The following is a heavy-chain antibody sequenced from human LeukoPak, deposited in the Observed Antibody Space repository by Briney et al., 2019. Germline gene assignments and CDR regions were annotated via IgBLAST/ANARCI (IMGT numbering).Heavy chain of an antibody. V-gene: IGHV4-38-2*02. CDR1: GYSISSGYY. J-gene: IGHJ4*02. CDR3: ARDIVATGLFDY. CDR2: IYHSGST. Sequence: SETLSLTCTVSGYSISSGYYWGWIRQPPGKGLEWIGSIYHSGSTYYNPSLKSRVTISVDTSKNQFSLKLSSVTAADTAVYYCARDIVATGLFDYWGQGTLVTVSS. D-gene: IGHD5-12*01.